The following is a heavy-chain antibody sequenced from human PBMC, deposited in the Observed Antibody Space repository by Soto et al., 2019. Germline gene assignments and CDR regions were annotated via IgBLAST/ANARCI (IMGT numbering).Heavy chain of an antibody. V-gene: IGHV1-69*02. CDR2: IIPILGIA. CDR3: AVTPGSGWDFDY. CDR1: GGTFSSYT. Sequence: QVQLVQSGAEVKKPGSSVKVSCKASGGTFSSYTISWVRQAPGQGLEWMGRIIPILGIANYAQKFQGRVTVTADKSTSTAYKERSSLRAEDTAGYYCAVTPGSGWDFDYWGQGTLVTGSS. D-gene: IGHD6-19*01. J-gene: IGHJ4*02.